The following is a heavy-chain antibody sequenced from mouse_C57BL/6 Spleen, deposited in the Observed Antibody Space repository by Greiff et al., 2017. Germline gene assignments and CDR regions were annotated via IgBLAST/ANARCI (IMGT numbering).Heavy chain of an antibody. D-gene: IGHD1-1*01. CDR3: ARFPVVATRGYFDY. J-gene: IGHJ2*01. CDR2: IDPSDSYT. CDR1: GYTFTSYW. Sequence: QVQLQQPGAELVMPGASVKLSCKASGYTFTSYWMHWVKQRPGQGLEWIGEIDPSDSYTNYSQKFKGKSTLTVDKSSSTAYMQLSSLTSEDSAVYYCARFPVVATRGYFDYWGQGTTLTVSS. V-gene: IGHV1-69*01.